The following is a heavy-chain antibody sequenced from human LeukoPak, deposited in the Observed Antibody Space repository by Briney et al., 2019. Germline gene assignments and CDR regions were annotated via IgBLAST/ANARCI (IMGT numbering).Heavy chain of an antibody. J-gene: IGHJ3*02. CDR1: GGSISSGSYY. D-gene: IGHD1-26*01. CDR2: IYTSGST. Sequence: SQTLSLTCTVSGGSISSGSYYWSWIRQPAGKGLEWIGRIYTSGSTNYNPSLKSRVTISVDTSKNQFSLKLSSVTAADTAVYYCARLKWEEDAFDIWGQGTMVTVSS. CDR3: ARLKWEEDAFDI. V-gene: IGHV4-61*02.